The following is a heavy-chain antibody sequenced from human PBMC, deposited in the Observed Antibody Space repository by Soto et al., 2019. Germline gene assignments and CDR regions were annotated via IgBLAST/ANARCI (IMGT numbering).Heavy chain of an antibody. CDR3: AREYYDFWSGSLVSMDV. V-gene: IGHV3-74*01. CDR2: INSDGSST. D-gene: IGHD3-3*01. CDR1: GFTFSSYW. J-gene: IGHJ6*02. Sequence: GGSLRLSCAASGFTFSSYWMPWFRQAPGKWPVWVSRINSDGSSTSYADCVKGRFTISRDNAKNTLYLQMNSLRAEDMAVYYCAREYYDFWSGSLVSMDVWGQGTTVTVSS.